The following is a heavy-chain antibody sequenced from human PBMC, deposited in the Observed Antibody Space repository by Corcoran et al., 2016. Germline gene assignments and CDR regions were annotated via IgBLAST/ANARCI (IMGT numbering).Heavy chain of an antibody. J-gene: IGHJ4*02. CDR1: GFTVSNNY. CDR2: IYSGGST. D-gene: IGHD6-19*01. Sequence: EVQLVESGGGLILPGGSLRLSCAASGFTVSNNYMSWVRPAPGTGLEWVSVIYSGGSTYYADSVKGRFTSSRDNSKNTLYLQMNSLRAEDMAVDYCAREVGSGWYDYWGQGTLVTVSS. CDR3: AREVGSGWYDY. V-gene: IGHV3-53*01.